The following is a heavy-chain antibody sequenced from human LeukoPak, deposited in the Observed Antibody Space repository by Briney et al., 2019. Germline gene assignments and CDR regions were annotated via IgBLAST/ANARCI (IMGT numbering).Heavy chain of an antibody. J-gene: IGHJ4*02. Sequence: SETLSLTCAVYGGSFSGYYWSWIRQPPGRGLEWIGEINHSGSTNYNPSLKSRVTISVDTSKNQFSLKLSSVTAADTAVYYCARGRFKSYGSGSRAHYTPFYYWGQGTLVTVSS. D-gene: IGHD3-10*01. CDR1: GGSFSGYY. CDR2: INHSGST. V-gene: IGHV4-34*01. CDR3: ARGRFKSYGSGSRAHYTPFYY.